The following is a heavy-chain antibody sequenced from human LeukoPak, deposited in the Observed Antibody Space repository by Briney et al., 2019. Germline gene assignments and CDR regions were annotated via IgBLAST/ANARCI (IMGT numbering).Heavy chain of an antibody. V-gene: IGHV3-21*01. D-gene: IGHD2-2*01. CDR3: ARGGDIVVVPAAH. CDR1: GFTFDDYG. J-gene: IGHJ4*02. CDR2: ISSSSSYI. Sequence: GGSLRLSCAASGFTFDDYGMSWVRQAPGKGLEWVSSISSSSSYIYYADSVKGRFTISRDNAKNSLYLQMNSLRAEDTAVYYCARGGDIVVVPAAHWGQGNLVTVSS.